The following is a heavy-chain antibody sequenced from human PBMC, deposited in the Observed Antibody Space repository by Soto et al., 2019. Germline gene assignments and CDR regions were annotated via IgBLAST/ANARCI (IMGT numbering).Heavy chain of an antibody. V-gene: IGHV1-3*01. D-gene: IGHD1-20*01. CDR3: ARGITLPTPLDY. Sequence: ASVKLSCKASGDAFTSNAMHWVRQAPGQRLEWMGWINAGNGNTKYSQKFQGRVTITRDTSASTAYMELSSLRSEDTAVYYCARGITLPTPLDYWGQGTLVTVSS. CDR2: INAGNGNT. CDR1: GDAFTSNA. J-gene: IGHJ4*02.